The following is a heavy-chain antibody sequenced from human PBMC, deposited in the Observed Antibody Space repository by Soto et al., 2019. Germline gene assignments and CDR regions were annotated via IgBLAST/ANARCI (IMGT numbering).Heavy chain of an antibody. CDR2: INHRGGA. J-gene: IGHJ5*02. D-gene: IGHD3-3*01. Sequence: QVQLQQWGAGLLKPSETLSLTCAAHNGSFTDYFWTWIRQSPGKGLEWIGEINHRGGATYNPSLRSRVTISIGTSKNHFSLSLRSLTAADTAVYYCVARGMTYDFLSGPHPFDPWGHGTLVTVSS. V-gene: IGHV4-34*02. CDR3: VARGMTYDFLSGPHPFDP. CDR1: NGSFTDYF.